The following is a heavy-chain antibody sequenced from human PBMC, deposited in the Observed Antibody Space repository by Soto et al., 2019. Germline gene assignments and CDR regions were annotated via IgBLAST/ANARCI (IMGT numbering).Heavy chain of an antibody. J-gene: IGHJ4*02. D-gene: IGHD3-9*01. CDR1: GYTFTSYG. Sequence: ASVKVSCKASGYTFTSYGISWVRQAPGQGLEWMGWISAYNGNTNYAQKLQGRVTMTTDTSTSTAYMELRSLRSDDTAVYYCARDHDILTGYQGGEDLDYWGQGTLVTVSS. CDR2: ISAYNGNT. CDR3: ARDHDILTGYQGGEDLDY. V-gene: IGHV1-18*01.